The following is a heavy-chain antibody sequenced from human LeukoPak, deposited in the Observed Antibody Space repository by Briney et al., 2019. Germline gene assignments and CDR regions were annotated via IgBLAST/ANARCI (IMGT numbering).Heavy chain of an antibody. CDR1: GFTVSSNY. CDR2: IYSGGST. Sequence: GGSLRLSCAASGFTVSSNYMSWVRQAPGKGLEWVSVIYSGGSTYYADSVKGRFTISRDNSKNTLYLQMNSLRAEDTAVYYCAREGPGSHDAFDIWGQGTMVTVSS. CDR3: AREGPGSHDAFDI. D-gene: IGHD3-10*01. J-gene: IGHJ3*02. V-gene: IGHV3-53*01.